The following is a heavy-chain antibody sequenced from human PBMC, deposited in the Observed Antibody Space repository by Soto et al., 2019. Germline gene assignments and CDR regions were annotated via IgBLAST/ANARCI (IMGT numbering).Heavy chain of an antibody. CDR1: GYSFTSYD. Sequence: QVQLVQSGAEVKKPGASVKVSCKASGYSFTSYDMNWVRQVPGQGPKWMGWMNPNSADTGYAQKFQGRMTMSRDMSTRTMYMELSGLTSEDTAVYYCARGGFLEPHMDVWGRGTTVTVSS. CDR2: MNPNSADT. CDR3: ARGGFLEPHMDV. V-gene: IGHV1-8*01. J-gene: IGHJ6*03.